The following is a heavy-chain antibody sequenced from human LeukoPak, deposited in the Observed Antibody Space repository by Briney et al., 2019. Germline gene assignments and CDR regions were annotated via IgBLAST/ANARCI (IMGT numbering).Heavy chain of an antibody. CDR3: ARGKRASYDFWSGYSFDY. D-gene: IGHD3-3*01. CDR2: IIPIFGTA. J-gene: IGHJ4*02. CDR1: GGTFSSYA. Sequence: GSSVKVSCKASGGTFSSYAISWVRQAPGQGLEWMGGIIPIFGTANYAQKFQGRVTITADESTSTAYMELSSLRSEDTAVYYCARGKRASYDFWSGYSFDYWGQGTLVTVSS. V-gene: IGHV1-69*01.